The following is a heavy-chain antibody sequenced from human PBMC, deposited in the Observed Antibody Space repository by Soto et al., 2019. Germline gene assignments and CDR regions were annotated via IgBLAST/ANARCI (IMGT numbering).Heavy chain of an antibody. Sequence: SETLSLTCAVYGGSFSGYYWTWIRQPPGTGLEWIGYIYYSGSTNYNPSLKSRVTISVDTSKNQFSLKLSSVTAADTAVYYCARRYAGAVDYWGQGTLLTVSS. CDR3: ARRYAGAVDY. D-gene: IGHD3-16*01. CDR2: IYYSGST. J-gene: IGHJ4*01. CDR1: GGSFSGYY. V-gene: IGHV4-59*08.